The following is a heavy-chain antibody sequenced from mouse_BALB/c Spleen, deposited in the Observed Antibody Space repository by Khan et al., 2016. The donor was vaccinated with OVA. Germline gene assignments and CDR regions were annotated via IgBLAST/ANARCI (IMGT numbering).Heavy chain of an antibody. V-gene: IGHV3-8*02. CDR1: GDSITSGY. J-gene: IGHJ3*01. D-gene: IGHD2-12*01. CDR3: ARSTYRYAFVY. Sequence: EVQLVESEPSLVKPSQTLSLTCSVTGDSITSGYWNWIRKFPGNKLEYMGYIIYIGYTYYNPSLKSRISITRHTSKNQYYLQLNSVTDEDTATYYCARSTYRYAFVYWGQGTLVTVSA. CDR2: IIYIGYT.